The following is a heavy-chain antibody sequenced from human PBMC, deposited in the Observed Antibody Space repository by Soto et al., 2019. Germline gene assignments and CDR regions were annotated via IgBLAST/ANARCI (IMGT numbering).Heavy chain of an antibody. D-gene: IGHD3-22*01. CDR1: GFTFRRYA. J-gene: IGHJ4*02. V-gene: IGHV3-23*01. CDR3: AKDSISSDGGYYLYYFDS. Sequence: GGSLRLSCAASGFTFRRYAVSWVRQAPGKGLEWVSAISGSGGSTYFRDTVRGRFTISRDNYKNTLYLQMDSLRAEDTAVYYCAKDSISSDGGYYLYYFDSWGQGTLVTVSS. CDR2: ISGSGGST.